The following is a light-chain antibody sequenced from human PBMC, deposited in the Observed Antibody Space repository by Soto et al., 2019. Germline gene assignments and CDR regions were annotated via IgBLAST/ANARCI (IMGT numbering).Light chain of an antibody. CDR1: QSISSW. J-gene: IGKJ2*01. Sequence: DIQMTQSPSTLSASVRDRVTIACRASQSISSWLAWYQQKPGKAPKLLIYDASSVESRVPSRVSGSGSGTEFTLTISILQPDDFAKYYCQQYNSYWTFGQGTKLEI. CDR3: QQYNSYWT. V-gene: IGKV1-5*01. CDR2: DAS.